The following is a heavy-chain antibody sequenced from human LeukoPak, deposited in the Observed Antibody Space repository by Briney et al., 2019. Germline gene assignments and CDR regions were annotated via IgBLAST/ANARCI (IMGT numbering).Heavy chain of an antibody. D-gene: IGHD1-14*01. CDR1: GYTFTSYD. J-gene: IGHJ4*02. V-gene: IGHV1-8*01. Sequence: APVKVSCKASGYTFTSYDINWVRQATGQGLEWMGWMNPNSGNTGYAQKFQGRDTMTRNTSISTAYMELSSLRSDDTAVYYCAREGPMTGGATDYWGQGTLVTVSS. CDR3: AREGPMTGGATDY. CDR2: MNPNSGNT.